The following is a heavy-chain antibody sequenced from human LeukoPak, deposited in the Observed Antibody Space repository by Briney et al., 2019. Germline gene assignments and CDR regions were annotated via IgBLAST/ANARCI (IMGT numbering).Heavy chain of an antibody. J-gene: IGHJ6*03. V-gene: IGHV1-18*01. D-gene: IGHD2-15*01. CDR1: GYTFINYG. CDR2: ISAYNGNT. Sequence: ASVKVSCKAYGYTFINYGISWVRQAPGQGLEWMGWISAYNGNTNYAQNFQGRVTMTTDTSTSTAYMELSSLRSEDTAVYYCARGGLPPKGYYYYYYYMDVWGKGTTVTISS. CDR3: ARGGLPPKGYYYYYYYMDV.